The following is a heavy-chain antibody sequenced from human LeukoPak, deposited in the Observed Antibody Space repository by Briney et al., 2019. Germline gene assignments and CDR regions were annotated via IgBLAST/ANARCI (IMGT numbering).Heavy chain of an antibody. V-gene: IGHV1-69*05. D-gene: IGHD1-7*01. CDR2: IIPIFGTA. CDR1: GGTFSSYA. Sequence: VASVKVSCEASGGTFSSYAISWVRQAPGQGLEWMGGIIPIFGTANYAQKFQGRVTITTDESTSTAYMELSSLRSEDTAVYYCAREGITGTTVRFDPWGQGTLVTVS. J-gene: IGHJ5*02. CDR3: AREGITGTTVRFDP.